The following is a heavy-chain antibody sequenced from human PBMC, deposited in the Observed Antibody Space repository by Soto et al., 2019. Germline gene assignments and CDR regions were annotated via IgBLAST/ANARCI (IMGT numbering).Heavy chain of an antibody. CDR1: GYSFTSYW. CDR2: IYPDDSET. D-gene: IGHD5-18*01. Sequence: GESLKISCKGSGYSFTSYWIGWVRQMPGRGLEWMGIIYPDDSETRYSPSFQGQVTISADKSISTAYLQWSSLKASDAATYYCARGVDNYGIREYGYNWFDPWGQGTLVTVSS. J-gene: IGHJ5*02. CDR3: ARGVDNYGIREYGYNWFDP. V-gene: IGHV5-51*01.